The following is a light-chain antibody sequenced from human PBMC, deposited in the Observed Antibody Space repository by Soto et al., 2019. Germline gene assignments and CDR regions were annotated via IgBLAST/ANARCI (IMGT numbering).Light chain of an antibody. CDR3: QSYDSSLSGVV. CDR2: GNS. V-gene: IGLV1-40*01. CDR1: SSNIGAGYD. Sequence: QSVLTQPPSVSGAPGQRVTISCTGSSSNIGAGYDVHWYQQLPGTAPKLLIYGNSNRPSGVPDRFSGSKSGTSASRAITGLPAEDEADYYCQSYDSSLSGVVFGRGTQLTVL. J-gene: IGLJ2*01.